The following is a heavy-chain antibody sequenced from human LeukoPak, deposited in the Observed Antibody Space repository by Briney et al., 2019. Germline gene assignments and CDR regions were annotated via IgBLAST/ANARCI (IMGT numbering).Heavy chain of an antibody. V-gene: IGHV4-38-2*02. CDR1: GYSISSGYD. CDR3: ARVVAAAGNNWFDP. D-gene: IGHD6-13*01. CDR2: ISQSGST. Sequence: SETLSLTCTVSGYSISSGYDWGWIRQAPGKRLEWLGSISQSGSTYDNPSLKSRVTISIDTSKNQFSLKLNSVTAADTAVYYCARVVAAAGNNWFDPWGQGTLVTVSS. J-gene: IGHJ5*02.